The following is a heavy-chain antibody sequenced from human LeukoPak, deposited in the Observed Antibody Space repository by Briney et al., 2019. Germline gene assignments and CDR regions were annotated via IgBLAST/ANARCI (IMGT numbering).Heavy chain of an antibody. D-gene: IGHD6-6*01. J-gene: IGHJ3*02. Sequence: ASVKVSCKASGYTFTAYYMHWVRQAPGQGLEWMGWINPNSGGTNYAQNFQGRVTMTRETSISTAYMELSRLRSDDTAVYYCASPRSRIRYSSSLSAAFDIWGQGTMVTVSS. CDR3: ASPRSRIRYSSSLSAAFDI. V-gene: IGHV1-2*02. CDR2: INPNSGGT. CDR1: GYTFTAYY.